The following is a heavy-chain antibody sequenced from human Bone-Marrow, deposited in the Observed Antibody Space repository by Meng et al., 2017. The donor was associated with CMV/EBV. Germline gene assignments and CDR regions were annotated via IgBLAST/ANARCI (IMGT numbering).Heavy chain of an antibody. Sequence: GESLKISCAASGFTFSSYSMNWVRRAPGKGLEWVASISSSGSYVYYADSVKGRFTISRDNAKNTLYLQMNSLRAEDTAVYYCARVDTAMGAFDIWGQGTMVTVSS. CDR3: ARVDTAMGAFDI. CDR1: GFTFSSYS. D-gene: IGHD5-18*01. V-gene: IGHV3-21*01. J-gene: IGHJ3*02. CDR2: ISSSGSYV.